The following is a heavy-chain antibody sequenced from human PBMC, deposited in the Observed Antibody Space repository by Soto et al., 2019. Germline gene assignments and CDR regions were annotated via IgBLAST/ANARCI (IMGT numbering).Heavy chain of an antibody. D-gene: IGHD3-22*01. CDR3: AEEHDSSDRVLHY. CDR2: ISSSSSTI. CDR1: GFTFSSYS. Sequence: PGWSLRLSCAASGFTFSSYSMNWVRQAPGKGLEWVSYISSSSSTIYYADSVKGRFTISRDNAKNSLYLQMNSLRDEDTAVYYCAEEHDSSDRVLHYWGQGTLVTVSS. V-gene: IGHV3-48*02. J-gene: IGHJ4*02.